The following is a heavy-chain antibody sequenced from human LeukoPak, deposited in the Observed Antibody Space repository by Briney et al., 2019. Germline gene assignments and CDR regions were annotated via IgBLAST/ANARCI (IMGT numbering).Heavy chain of an antibody. D-gene: IGHD2-2*01. CDR3: ARESAVPAATDPFDI. J-gene: IGHJ3*02. Sequence: SETLSLTCTVSGGSISSYYWSWIRQPPGKGLEWIGYIYYSGSTNYNPSLKSRVTISVDTSKNQFSLKLSSVTAADTAVYYCARESAVPAATDPFDIWGQGTMVTVSS. V-gene: IGHV4-59*01. CDR2: IYYSGST. CDR1: GGSISSYY.